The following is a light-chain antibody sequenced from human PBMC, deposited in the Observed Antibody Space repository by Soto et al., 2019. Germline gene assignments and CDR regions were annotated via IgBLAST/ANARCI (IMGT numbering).Light chain of an antibody. J-gene: IGKJ3*01. V-gene: IGKV1-5*03. CDR2: KAS. Sequence: ILMTQSPSTLSASVGDRVTITCRASQSVTRFLAWYQQKPGKAPKLLIYKASTLGGGVPSRFSGGGSGTDFTITISSLQPDDSATYYCQQYVSYSSFGPGTKVDIK. CDR3: QQYVSYSS. CDR1: QSVTRF.